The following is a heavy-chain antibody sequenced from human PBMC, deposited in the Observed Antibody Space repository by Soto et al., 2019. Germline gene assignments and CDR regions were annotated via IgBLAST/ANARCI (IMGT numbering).Heavy chain of an antibody. D-gene: IGHD2-15*01. CDR2: IYYSGST. J-gene: IGHJ6*03. V-gene: IGHV4-31*03. Sequence: QVQLQESGPGLVKPSQTLSLTCTVSGGSISSGGYYWSWIRQHPGKGLEWIGYIYYSGSTYYNPCLKSRVTISVDTSKNQFSLKLSSVTAADTAVYYCARDCSGGSCYPYYYMDVWGKGTTVTVSS. CDR1: GGSISSGGYY. CDR3: ARDCSGGSCYPYYYMDV.